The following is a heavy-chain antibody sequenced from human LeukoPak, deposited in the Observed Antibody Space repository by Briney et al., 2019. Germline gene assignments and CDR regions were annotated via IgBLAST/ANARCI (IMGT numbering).Heavy chain of an antibody. CDR1: GYSFTSYW. CDR3: ARQDRITIFGVIGSWFDP. CDR2: ISPNDSDT. V-gene: IGHV5-51*01. Sequence: GESLKISCQGSGYSFTSYWIAWVRQMPGKGLEWMGIISPNDSDTRYSPSFQGQVTISADKSVYTAYLQWSSLRASDTAMYYCARQDRITIFGVIGSWFDPWGQGTLVTVSS. J-gene: IGHJ5*02. D-gene: IGHD3-3*01.